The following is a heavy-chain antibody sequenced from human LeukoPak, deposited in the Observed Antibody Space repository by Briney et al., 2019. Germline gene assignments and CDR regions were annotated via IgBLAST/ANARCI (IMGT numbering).Heavy chain of an antibody. CDR3: ARDGYDSSGYYLYYFDY. Sequence: GGSLRLSCAASGFTFSSYWMNWVRQAPGKGLEWVANIKQDGSEKYYVDSVKGRFTISRDNAKNSLYLQMNSLRAEDTAVYYCARDGYDSSGYYLYYFDYWGQGTLVTVSS. J-gene: IGHJ4*02. CDR1: GFTFSSYW. CDR2: IKQDGSEK. V-gene: IGHV3-7*04. D-gene: IGHD3-22*01.